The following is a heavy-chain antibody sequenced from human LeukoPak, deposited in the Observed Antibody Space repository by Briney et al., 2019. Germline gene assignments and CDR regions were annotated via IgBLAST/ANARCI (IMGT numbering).Heavy chain of an antibody. Sequence: GGSLRLSCAASGFTFSSYAMSWVRQAPGKGLEWVANIKQDGSEKYYVDSVKGRFTISRDNAKNSLYLQMNSLRAEDTAVYYCASVYSGYDLGYYYYYMDVWGKGTTVTVSS. D-gene: IGHD5-12*01. V-gene: IGHV3-7*01. CDR3: ASVYSGYDLGYYYYYMDV. CDR2: IKQDGSEK. CDR1: GFTFSSYA. J-gene: IGHJ6*03.